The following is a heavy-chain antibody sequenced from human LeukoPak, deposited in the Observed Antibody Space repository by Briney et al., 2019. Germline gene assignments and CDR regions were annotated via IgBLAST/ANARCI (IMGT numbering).Heavy chain of an antibody. V-gene: IGHV3-30-3*01. Sequence: GKSLRLSCAASGFTFSTYAMHWVRQAPGKGLEWVAVISYDGSDKYYADSVKGRFIISRDNSKNMLNLQINSPRDEDTAVYYCASPQLGQLLLYGMDVWGQGTTVTVSS. J-gene: IGHJ6*02. CDR3: ASPQLGQLLLYGMDV. CDR2: ISYDGSDK. D-gene: IGHD1-26*01. CDR1: GFTFSTYA.